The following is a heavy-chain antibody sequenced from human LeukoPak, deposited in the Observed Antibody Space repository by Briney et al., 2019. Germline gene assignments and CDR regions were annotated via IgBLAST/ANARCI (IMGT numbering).Heavy chain of an antibody. Sequence: ASVKVSCKASGYTFTSYGISWVRQAPGQGLEWMGWISAYNGNTNYAQKLQGRVNMTTDTSTSTAYMELKSLRSDDTAGYYCARDPLRWQTTSDWGQGTLVTVSS. CDR2: ISAYNGNT. CDR3: ARDPLRWQTTSD. V-gene: IGHV1-18*01. CDR1: GYTFTSYG. D-gene: IGHD4-17*01. J-gene: IGHJ4*02.